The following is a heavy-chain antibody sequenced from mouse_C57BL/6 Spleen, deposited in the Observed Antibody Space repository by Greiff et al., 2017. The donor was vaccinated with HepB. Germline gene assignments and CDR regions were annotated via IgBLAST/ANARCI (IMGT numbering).Heavy chain of an antibody. Sequence: QVHVKQSGAELAKPGASVKLSCKASGYTFTSYWMHWVKQRPGQGLEWIGYINPSSGYTKYNQKFKDKATLTADKSSSPAYMQLSRLTYEDSAVYYSANSYVDNVDDWGQGTTLTVSS. D-gene: IGHD2-12*01. CDR3: ANSYVDNVDD. J-gene: IGHJ2*01. CDR1: GYTFTSYW. V-gene: IGHV1-7*01. CDR2: INPSSGYT.